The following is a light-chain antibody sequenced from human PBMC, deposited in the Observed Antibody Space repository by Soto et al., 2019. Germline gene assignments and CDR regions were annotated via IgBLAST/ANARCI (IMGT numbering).Light chain of an antibody. CDR3: QQYDSPPYT. V-gene: IGKV3-20*01. J-gene: IGKJ2*01. Sequence: VLTQSPGTLSLSPGERATLSCRGSQSVSSSNLAWYQKKPGQAPRVLIYGASTRATGIPDRFSGSGSGSDFTLTISRLEPEDFAVYYCQQYDSPPYTFGQGTNLEIK. CDR1: QSVSSSN. CDR2: GAS.